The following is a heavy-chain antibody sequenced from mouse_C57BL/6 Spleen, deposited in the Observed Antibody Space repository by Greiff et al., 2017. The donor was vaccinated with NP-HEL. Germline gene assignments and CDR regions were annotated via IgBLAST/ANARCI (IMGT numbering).Heavy chain of an antibody. D-gene: IGHD2-3*01. V-gene: IGHV3-6*01. Sequence: DVKLQESGPGLVKPSQSLSLTCSVTGYSITSGYYWNWIRQFPGNKLEWMGYISYDGSNNYNPSLKNRISITRDTSKNQFFLKLNSVTTEDTATYYCARGYDGYYGYWGQGTTLTVSS. J-gene: IGHJ2*01. CDR3: ARGYDGYYGY. CDR2: ISYDGSN. CDR1: GYSITSGYY.